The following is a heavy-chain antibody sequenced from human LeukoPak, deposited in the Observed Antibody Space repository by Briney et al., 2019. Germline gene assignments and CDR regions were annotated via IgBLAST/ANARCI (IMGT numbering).Heavy chain of an antibody. J-gene: IGHJ4*02. V-gene: IGHV1-2*02. D-gene: IGHD1-26*01. CDR3: ARDLGGIVGASALDY. CDR2: INPNSGGT. Sequence: ASVNVSCKASVYTFTGYYMHWVRQAPGQGLEWMGWINPNSGGTNYAQKFQGRVTMTRDTSISTAYMELSRLRADDTAVYYCARDLGGIVGASALDYWGQGTLVTVSS. CDR1: VYTFTGYY.